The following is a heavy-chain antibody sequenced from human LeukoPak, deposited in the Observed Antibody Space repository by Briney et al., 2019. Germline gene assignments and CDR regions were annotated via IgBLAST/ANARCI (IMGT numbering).Heavy chain of an antibody. CDR3: ARSPQDSSDAFDI. D-gene: IGHD3-22*01. Sequence: SETLSLTCTVSGGSISSYYWSWIRQPPGKGLGWIGYIYTSGSTNYNPSLKSRVTISVDTSKSQFSLKLSSVTAADTAVYYCARSPQDSSDAFDIWGQGTMVTVSS. J-gene: IGHJ3*02. CDR2: IYTSGST. V-gene: IGHV4-4*09. CDR1: GGSISSYY.